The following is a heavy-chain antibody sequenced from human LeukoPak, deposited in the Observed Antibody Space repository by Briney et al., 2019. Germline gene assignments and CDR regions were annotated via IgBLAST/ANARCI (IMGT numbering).Heavy chain of an antibody. CDR2: IYTSGST. Sequence: PSQTLSLTCTVSGCSISSGSYYWSWIPQPAGKGLEWIGRIYTSGSTNYNPSLKSRVTISVDTSKNQFSLKLSSVTAADTAVYYCARSPYSNYYYYYYMDVWGKGTTVTVSS. CDR3: ARSPYSNYYYYYYMDV. J-gene: IGHJ6*03. D-gene: IGHD4-11*01. CDR1: GCSISSGSYY. V-gene: IGHV4-61*02.